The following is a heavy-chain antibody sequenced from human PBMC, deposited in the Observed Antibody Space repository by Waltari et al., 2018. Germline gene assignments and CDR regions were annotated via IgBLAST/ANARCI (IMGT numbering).Heavy chain of an antibody. J-gene: IGHJ4*02. Sequence: QLQLQESGPGLVKPSETLSLTCTVSGGSISSSSYYWGWIRQPPGKGLEWIGSIYYSGSTEYNPSLKSRVTIAVDTSKNQFSLKLSSVTAADTAVYYCARLSSGWFKIDYWGQGTLVTVSS. V-gene: IGHV4-39*01. CDR3: ARLSSGWFKIDY. D-gene: IGHD6-19*01. CDR1: GGSISSSSYY. CDR2: IYYSGST.